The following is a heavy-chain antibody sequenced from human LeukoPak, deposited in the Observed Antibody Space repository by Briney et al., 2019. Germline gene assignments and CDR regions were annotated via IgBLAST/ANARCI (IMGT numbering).Heavy chain of an antibody. CDR3: ARGLVPATYYYDTSGSYPDY. CDR2: ISYDGSNK. D-gene: IGHD3-22*01. Sequence: GGSLRLSCGASGFTFRTYGMHWVRQAPGKGLEWVALISYDGSNKYYADSVKGRFTISRDNSKNTLCLQVNSLRAEDTAIYYCARGLVPATYYYDTSGSYPDYWGQGTLVTVSS. J-gene: IGHJ4*02. V-gene: IGHV3-30*19. CDR1: GFTFRTYG.